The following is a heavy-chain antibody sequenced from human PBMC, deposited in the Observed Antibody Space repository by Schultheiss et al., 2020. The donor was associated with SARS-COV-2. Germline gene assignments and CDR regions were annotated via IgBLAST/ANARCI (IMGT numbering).Heavy chain of an antibody. J-gene: IGHJ4*02. CDR3: ARDHFRAQQLVPGPPPGY. Sequence: GGSLRLSCATSGFSFSYYGMHWVRQAPGKGLEWVAVIWYDGSNKYYADSVKGRFTISRDNSKNTLYLQMNSLRAEDTAVYYCARDHFRAQQLVPGPPPGYWGQGTLVTVSS. CDR1: GFSFSYYG. V-gene: IGHV3-33*08. D-gene: IGHD6-6*01. CDR2: IWYDGSNK.